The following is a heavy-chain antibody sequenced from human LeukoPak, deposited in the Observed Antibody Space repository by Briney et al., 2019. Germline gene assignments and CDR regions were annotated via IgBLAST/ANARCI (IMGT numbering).Heavy chain of an antibody. V-gene: IGHV4-4*07. Sequence: SETLSLTCTVSGGSISSYYWSWIRQPAGKGLEWIGRIYTSGSTNYNPSLKSRVTMSVDTSKNQFSLKLSSVPAADPAVYYFAREPPDCTNGVGYPAPGGVAWFAPWGQGPGVPVSS. CDR2: IYTSGST. J-gene: IGHJ5*02. CDR3: AREPPDCTNGVGYPAPGGVAWFAP. CDR1: GGSISSYY. D-gene: IGHD2-8*01.